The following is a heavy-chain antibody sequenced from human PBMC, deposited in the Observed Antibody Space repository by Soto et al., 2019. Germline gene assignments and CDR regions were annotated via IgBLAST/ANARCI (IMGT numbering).Heavy chain of an antibody. V-gene: IGHV1-46*01. CDR3: AGSIAAAGTRYYYGMDV. CDR2: INPSGGST. Sequence: ASVTVSCQASGYTFTSYYMHWVRQAPGQGLEWMGIINPSGGSTSYAQKFQGRVTMTRDTSTSTVYMELSSLRSEDTAVYYCAGSIAAAGTRYYYGMDVWGQGTTVTVSS. J-gene: IGHJ6*02. CDR1: GYTFTSYY. D-gene: IGHD6-13*01.